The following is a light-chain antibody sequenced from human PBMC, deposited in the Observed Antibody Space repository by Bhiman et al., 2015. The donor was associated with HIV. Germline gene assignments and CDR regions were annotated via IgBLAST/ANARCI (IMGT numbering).Light chain of an antibody. CDR3: GAWDSSLSAVL. V-gene: IGLV1-51*01. J-gene: IGLJ2*01. CDR1: SSNIGNNY. Sequence: QSVLTQPPSVSAAPGQKVTIFCSGSSSNIGNNYVSWYQQLPGAAPKLLIYDTDKRPSGIPDRFSGSKSGTSATLGITGLQTGDEADYYCGAWDSSLSAVLFGGGTKLTVL. CDR2: DTD.